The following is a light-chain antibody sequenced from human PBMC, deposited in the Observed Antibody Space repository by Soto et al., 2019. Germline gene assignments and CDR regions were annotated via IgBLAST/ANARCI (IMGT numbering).Light chain of an antibody. CDR3: SSYTSSSTSV. CDR2: EVS. J-gene: IGLJ3*02. V-gene: IGLV2-14*01. CDR1: RSDVAVYNY. Sequence: QSVLTQPASVSGSPGQSITISCTGTRSDVAVYNYVSWYQQHPGKVPKLMIYEVSDRPSGVSNRFSGSKSGNTASRTISGLQAEDEADYYCSSYTSSSTSVFGGGTKLTVL.